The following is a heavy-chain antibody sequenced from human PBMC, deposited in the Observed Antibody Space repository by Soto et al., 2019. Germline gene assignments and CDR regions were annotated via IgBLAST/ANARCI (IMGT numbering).Heavy chain of an antibody. CDR2: IWFDGSIK. Sequence: QVQLVESGGGVVQPGRSLRLSCAASGFAFSSYGMHWVRQASGKGLEWVAVIWFDGSIKYYGDSAKGRFTISRDNSKNTLYLEMNSLRGEDTAVYYCARGIAGAGTGVDYWGQGTLVTVSS. J-gene: IGHJ4*02. V-gene: IGHV3-33*01. CDR1: GFAFSSYG. CDR3: ARGIAGAGTGVDY. D-gene: IGHD6-13*01.